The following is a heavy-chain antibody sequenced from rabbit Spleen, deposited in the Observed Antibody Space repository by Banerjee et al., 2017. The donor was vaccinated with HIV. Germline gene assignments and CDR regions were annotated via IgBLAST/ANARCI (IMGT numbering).Heavy chain of an antibody. CDR3: ARDLAAWNSGSYAFNL. D-gene: IGHD1-1*01. V-gene: IGHV1S40*01. CDR1: GFTLSSYW. CDR2: IDSGSGGST. Sequence: QSLEESGGDLVKPGASLTLTCTASGFTLSSYWMSWVRQAPGKGLEWIGYIDSGSGGSTYYASWAKGRFTISKTSSATVTLQMTSLTVADTATYFCARDLAAWNSGSYAFNLWGPGTLVTVS. J-gene: IGHJ4*01.